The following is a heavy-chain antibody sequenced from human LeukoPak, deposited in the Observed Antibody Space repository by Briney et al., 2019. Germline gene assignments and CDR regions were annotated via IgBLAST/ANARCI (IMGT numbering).Heavy chain of an antibody. V-gene: IGHV4-39*02. CDR2: IYYSGST. Sequence: SETLSLTCTVSGGSISSSSYYWGWIRQSPGKGLEWIGSIYYSGSTYYNPSLKSRVTISVDTSKNQFSLKLSSVTAADTAVYYCAREPVHYYDSSGYYYGEDYWGQGTLVTVSS. J-gene: IGHJ4*02. CDR1: GGSISSSSYY. CDR3: AREPVHYYDSSGYYYGEDY. D-gene: IGHD3-22*01.